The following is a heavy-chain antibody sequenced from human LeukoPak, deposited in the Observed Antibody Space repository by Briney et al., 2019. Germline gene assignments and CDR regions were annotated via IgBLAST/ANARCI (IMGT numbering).Heavy chain of an antibody. CDR3: AREQSGTRGWYTVDY. CDR1: GFTFSSRT. D-gene: IGHD6-19*01. Sequence: GGSLRLSCGASGFTFSSRTMNWVRQAPGKGLEWVSTITNDGVATYYADSVRGRLTVSRDNSRNTLYLQMNSLRVEDTAVYYCAREQSGTRGWYTVDYWGQGTLVTVSS. CDR2: ITNDGVAT. J-gene: IGHJ4*02. V-gene: IGHV3-23*01.